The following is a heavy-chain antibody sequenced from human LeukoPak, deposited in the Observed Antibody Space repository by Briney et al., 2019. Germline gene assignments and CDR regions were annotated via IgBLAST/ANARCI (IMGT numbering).Heavy chain of an antibody. CDR3: ARPYYYDSSALSYAFDI. CDR1: GYTFTGYY. D-gene: IGHD3-22*01. J-gene: IGHJ3*02. Sequence: ASVKVSCKASGYTFTGYYMHWVRQAPGQGLEWMGWINPNSGGTNYAQKFQGRVTMTRDTSISTAYMELSRLRSDDTAVYYCARPYYYDSSALSYAFDIWGQGTMVTVSS. CDR2: INPNSGGT. V-gene: IGHV1-2*02.